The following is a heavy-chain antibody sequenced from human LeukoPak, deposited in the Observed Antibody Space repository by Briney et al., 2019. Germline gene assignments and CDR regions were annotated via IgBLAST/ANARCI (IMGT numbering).Heavy chain of an antibody. V-gene: IGHV4-4*07. CDR3: ARDSGYDR. CDR2: IYTSGST. D-gene: IGHD5-12*01. J-gene: IGHJ4*02. Sequence: SETLSLTCTVSGGSISSSYWSWLRQPAGKGLEWIGRIYTSGSTSYNPSLKSRVTMSVDTSKNHFSLSLTSVTAADTAVYYCARDSGYDRWGQGTLVTVSS. CDR1: GGSISSSY.